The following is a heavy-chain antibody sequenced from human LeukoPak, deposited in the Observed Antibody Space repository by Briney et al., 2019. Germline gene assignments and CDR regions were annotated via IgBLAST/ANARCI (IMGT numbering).Heavy chain of an antibody. CDR1: GFTFSNYW. J-gene: IGHJ4*02. V-gene: IGHV3-7*03. Sequence: HPGGSLRLSCAASGFTFSNYWISWVRQAPGKGLEWVANMKQDGNEKFYVDSVKGRFTISRDNAKNSLYLQMNRLRAEDTALYYCASGGIYYGAAFDFWGQGSLVTVSA. CDR2: MKQDGNEK. D-gene: IGHD1-26*01. CDR3: ASGGIYYGAAFDF.